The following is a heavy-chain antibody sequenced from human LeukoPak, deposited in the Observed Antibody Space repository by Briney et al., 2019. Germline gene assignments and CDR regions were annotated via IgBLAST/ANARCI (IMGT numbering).Heavy chain of an antibody. V-gene: IGHV7-4-1*01. Sequence: ASVQLSCKSSGYTFTIYAMNWVRQAPRQGLEWMRWINTNTGNPTYAQGFTGRFVVSLDTYVSTEDLQMYSLQSEDTAVYYCARARGCSGSNCYSEYWGQGTLVTVAS. J-gene: IGHJ4*02. CDR3: ARARGCSGSNCYSEY. CDR2: INTNTGNP. CDR1: GYTFTIYA. D-gene: IGHD2-15*01.